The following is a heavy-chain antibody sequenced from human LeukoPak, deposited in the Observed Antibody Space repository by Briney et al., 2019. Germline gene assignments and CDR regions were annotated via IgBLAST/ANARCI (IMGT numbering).Heavy chain of an antibody. J-gene: IGHJ1*01. V-gene: IGHV4-4*09. D-gene: IGHD4-17*01. CDR1: GDSISGYY. CDR3: AGISTGSCFRH. Sequence: RASETLSLTCTVSGDSISGYYCSWIRQAPGRGLEWIGQIYSSGDTTYNPSLKTRVTISVDTSRNHFSLQLSSVTAADTAVYYCAGISTGSCFRHWGQGTLVTVSS. CDR2: IYSSGDT.